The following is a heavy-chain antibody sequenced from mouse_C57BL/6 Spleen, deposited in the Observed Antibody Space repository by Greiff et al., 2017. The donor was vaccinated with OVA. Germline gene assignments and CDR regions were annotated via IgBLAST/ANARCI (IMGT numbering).Heavy chain of an antibody. CDR2: IDPETGGT. D-gene: IGHD2-14*01. CDR3: TRGYEVDY. V-gene: IGHV1-15*01. CDR1: GYTFTDYE. Sequence: QVQLQQSGAELVRPGASVTLSCKASGYTFTDYEMHWVKQTPVHGLEWIGAIDPETGGTAYNQKCKGKAILTADKSSSTAYMELRSLTSEDSAVYYCTRGYEVDYWGQGTTLTVSS. J-gene: IGHJ2*01.